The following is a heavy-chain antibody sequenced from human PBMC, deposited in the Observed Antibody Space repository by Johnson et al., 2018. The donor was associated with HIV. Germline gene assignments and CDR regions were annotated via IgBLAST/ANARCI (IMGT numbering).Heavy chain of an antibody. CDR2: IKQDGSEK. Sequence: VQLVESGGGLVQPGGSLRLSCAASGFTFSSYWMSWVRQAPGKGLEWVANIKQDGSEKYYVDSVKGRFTISRDNAKNSLYLQMNSLRGEDTAVYYCAKDVSVVTPSGSFDIWGQGTRVTVSS. CDR3: AKDVSVVTPSGSFDI. D-gene: IGHD4-23*01. CDR1: GFTFSSYW. V-gene: IGHV3-7*01. J-gene: IGHJ3*02.